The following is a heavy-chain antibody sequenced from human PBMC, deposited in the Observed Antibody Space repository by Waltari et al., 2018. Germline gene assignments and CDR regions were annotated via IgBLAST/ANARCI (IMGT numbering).Heavy chain of an antibody. J-gene: IGHJ4*02. V-gene: IGHV4-34*01. D-gene: IGHD6-19*01. Sequence: QVQLLQWGAGLLKPSETLSLTCAVSGEWYTLNSWSWIRQSPGKGLEWIGEINQSGNTNYNPSLKSRVTISVDTSKKQVSLSLSSVTAADTAVYYCARLLIEDSGFGWYSFDYWGQGSPVIVSS. CDR1: GEWYTLNS. CDR3: ARLLIEDSGFGWYSFDY. CDR2: INQSGNT.